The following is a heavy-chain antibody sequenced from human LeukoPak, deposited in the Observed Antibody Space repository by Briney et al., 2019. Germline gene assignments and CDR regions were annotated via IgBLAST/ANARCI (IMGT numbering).Heavy chain of an antibody. D-gene: IGHD6-13*01. Sequence: GGSLRLSCAASGFTFSSYGMHWVRQAPGKGLEWVAVISYDGSNKYYADSVKGRFTISRDNSKNTLYLQMNSLRAEDTAVYYCAKDSTAGHYYYYYMDVWGKGTTVTVSS. CDR3: AKDSTAGHYYYYYMDV. V-gene: IGHV3-30*18. J-gene: IGHJ6*03. CDR1: GFTFSSYG. CDR2: ISYDGSNK.